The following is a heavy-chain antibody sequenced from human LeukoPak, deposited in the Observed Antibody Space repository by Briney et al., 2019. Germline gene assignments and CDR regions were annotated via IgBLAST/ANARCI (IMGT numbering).Heavy chain of an antibody. CDR1: GFTFDDYA. V-gene: IGHV3-9*03. CDR2: ISWNSGSI. D-gene: IGHD3-22*01. Sequence: GGSLRLSCTASGFTFDDYAMHWVRQAPGKGLEWFSGISWNSGSIGYADSVKGRFTISRDNAKNTLYLQMNSLRAEDMAVYYCARVDSSGYLSGSPPALDYWGQGTLVTVSS. CDR3: ARVDSSGYLSGSPPALDY. J-gene: IGHJ4*02.